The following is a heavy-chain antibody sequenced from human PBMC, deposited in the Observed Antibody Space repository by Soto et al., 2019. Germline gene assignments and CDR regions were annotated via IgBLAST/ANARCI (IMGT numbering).Heavy chain of an antibody. Sequence: EVQLVESGGGLVQPGGSLRLSCAASTFTFSSYWMHWVRQAPGQGLVWVSRINTGGTTTTYAESVKGRFTTSRDNAANTLYLQMNSLRAEDTAVYYCASVPTGKFGVWNYWGQGTLVTVSS. J-gene: IGHJ4*02. D-gene: IGHD2-21*01. CDR2: INTGGTTT. CDR3: ASVPTGKFGVWNY. CDR1: TFTFSSYW. V-gene: IGHV3-74*01.